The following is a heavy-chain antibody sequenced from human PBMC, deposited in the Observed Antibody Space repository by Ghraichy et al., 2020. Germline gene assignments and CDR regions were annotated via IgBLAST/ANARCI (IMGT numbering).Heavy chain of an antibody. D-gene: IGHD3-16*01. J-gene: IGHJ5*02. V-gene: IGHV2-5*02. CDR3: ASLMKLGTNWFDP. CDR1: GFSLITSGVG. CDR2: IYWDDHK. Sequence: SGPTLVKPTQTLTLTCTFSGFSLITSGVGVGWIRQPPGKALEWLALIYWDDHKEYSPSLKTRLTITKDTSKNQVVLTISNVDPVDTGTYYCASLMKLGTNWFDPWGQGTLVTVSS.